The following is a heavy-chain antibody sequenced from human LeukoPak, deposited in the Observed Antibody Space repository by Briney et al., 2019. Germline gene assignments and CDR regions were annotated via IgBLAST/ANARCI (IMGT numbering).Heavy chain of an antibody. Sequence: PSETLSLTCTVSGGSISSYYWSWIRQLPGKGLEWIGYIYYSGSTNYNPSLKSRVTISVDTSKNQFSLKLSSVTAADTAVYYCARERGAGPFDYWGQGTLVTVSS. CDR2: IYYSGST. V-gene: IGHV4-59*01. D-gene: IGHD6-19*01. J-gene: IGHJ4*02. CDR3: ARERGAGPFDY. CDR1: GGSISSYY.